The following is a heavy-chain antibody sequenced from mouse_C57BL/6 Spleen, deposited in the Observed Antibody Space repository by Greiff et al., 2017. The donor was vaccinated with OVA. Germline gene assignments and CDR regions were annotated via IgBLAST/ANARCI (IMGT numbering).Heavy chain of an antibody. V-gene: IGHV14-1*01. CDR2: IDPEDGDT. J-gene: IGHJ3*01. CDR3: TTRGYGDDAWLAY. CDR1: GFTITDYY. Sequence: EVQLQQSGAELVRPGASVKLSCTASGFTITDYYMHWVKQRPEQGLEWIGRIDPEDGDTDYAPKFQGKATMTADTSSNTASLQLSSLTSEDTAVYYCTTRGYGDDAWLAYWGQGALVTVSA. D-gene: IGHD2-2*01.